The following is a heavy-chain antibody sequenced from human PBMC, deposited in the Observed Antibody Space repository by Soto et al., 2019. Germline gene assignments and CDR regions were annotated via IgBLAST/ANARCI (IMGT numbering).Heavy chain of an antibody. J-gene: IGHJ4*02. CDR2: IYHSGDT. V-gene: IGHV4-38-2*02. CDR3: ARARIVVAGTIVDY. CDR1: GXY. Sequence: GXYWGWIHPPPGKGLEWIGSIYHSGDTYYNPSLKSRVTISVDTSKNHFSLKLTSVTAADTAVYYCARARIVVAGTIVDYWGQGTLVTVSS. D-gene: IGHD6-19*01.